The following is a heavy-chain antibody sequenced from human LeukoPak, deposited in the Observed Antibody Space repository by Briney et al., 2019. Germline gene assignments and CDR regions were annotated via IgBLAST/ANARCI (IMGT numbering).Heavy chain of an antibody. CDR3: AKEHPQHIIVGATDY. CDR1: GFTFSSYA. V-gene: IGHV3-23*01. D-gene: IGHD1-26*01. J-gene: IGHJ4*02. Sequence: PGGSLRLSCAASGFTFSSYAMSWVRQAPGKGLEWVSAITGSGVGTYYAGSVKGRFTISRDNSKNSLYLQVNSLRAEDTAVYYWAKEHPQHIIVGATDYRGQGTLVTVSS. CDR2: ITGSGVGT.